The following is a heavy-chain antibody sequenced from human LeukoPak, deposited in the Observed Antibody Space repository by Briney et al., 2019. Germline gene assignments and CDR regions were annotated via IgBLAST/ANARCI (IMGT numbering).Heavy chain of an antibody. Sequence: GGSLRLSYAASGFSFSTFWMTWGRQAPGKGPEWVANINEDGSQKYYVDSVKGRFTISRDNGKNSLYLEMNSLRADDTAVYFCVQGGHFDFWGQGAPVTVSS. CDR3: VQGGHFDF. CDR2: INEDGSQK. D-gene: IGHD3-16*01. CDR1: GFSFSTFW. V-gene: IGHV3-7*01. J-gene: IGHJ4*02.